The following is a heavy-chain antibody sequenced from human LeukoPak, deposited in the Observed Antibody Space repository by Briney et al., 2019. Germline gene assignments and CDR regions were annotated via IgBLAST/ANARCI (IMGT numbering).Heavy chain of an antibody. CDR1: GFTFSSYA. CDR3: VRDRYDSSGLDY. CDR2: ISYDGSNK. D-gene: IGHD3-22*01. J-gene: IGHJ4*02. Sequence: PGGSLRLSCAASGFTFSSYAMHWVRQAPGKGLEWVAVISYDGSNKYYADSVKGRFTISRDNSKNTLYLQMNSLRAEDTAVYYCVRDRYDSSGLDYWGQGTLVTVSS. V-gene: IGHV3-30-3*01.